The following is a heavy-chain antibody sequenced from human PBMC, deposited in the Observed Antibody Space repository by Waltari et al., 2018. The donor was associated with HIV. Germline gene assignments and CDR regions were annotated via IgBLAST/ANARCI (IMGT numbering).Heavy chain of an antibody. J-gene: IGHJ4*02. V-gene: IGHV3-74*01. CDR2: MKEDGNKI. CDR1: GFSISRYW. D-gene: IGHD3-10*02. CDR3: IRDMFGEYDY. Sequence: EVQLEESGGASVQPGGSLRLSCAASGFSISRYWMHWVRQTPGKGLVWGSRMKEDGNKIDYAGSVRGRFTISRDSAKNTLFLQMNSLRDEDTAMYYCIRDMFGEYDYWGQGALVTVSS.